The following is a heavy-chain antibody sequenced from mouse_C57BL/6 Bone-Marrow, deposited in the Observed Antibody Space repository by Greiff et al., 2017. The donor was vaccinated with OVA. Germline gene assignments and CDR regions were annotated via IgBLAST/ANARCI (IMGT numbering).Heavy chain of an antibody. CDR1: GYTFTSYW. D-gene: IGHD2-3*01. Sequence: QVQLQQSGAELVKPGASVKMSCKASGYTFTSYWMTWVKQRPGQGLEWIGDIYPDSGSTNYNEKFKSKATLTVDPSSSTAYMQLSSLTSEDSAVYCGAREDDDGYYYWYFDVWGTGTTVTVSS. CDR3: AREDDDGYYYWYFDV. V-gene: IGHV1-55*01. CDR2: IYPDSGST. J-gene: IGHJ1*03.